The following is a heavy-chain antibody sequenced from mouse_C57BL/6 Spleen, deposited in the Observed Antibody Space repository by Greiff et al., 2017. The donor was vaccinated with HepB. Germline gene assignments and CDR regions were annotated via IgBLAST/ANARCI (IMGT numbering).Heavy chain of an antibody. V-gene: IGHV5-17*01. J-gene: IGHJ2*01. Sequence: EVKVVESGGGLVKPGGSLKLSCAASGFTFSDYGMHWVRQAPEKGLEWVAYISSGSSTIYYADTVKGRFTISRDNAKNTLFLQMTSLRSEDTAMYYCARGVYYYGSYYFDYWGQGTTLTVSS. CDR2: ISSGSSTI. CDR1: GFTFSDYG. CDR3: ARGVYYYGSYYFDY. D-gene: IGHD1-1*01.